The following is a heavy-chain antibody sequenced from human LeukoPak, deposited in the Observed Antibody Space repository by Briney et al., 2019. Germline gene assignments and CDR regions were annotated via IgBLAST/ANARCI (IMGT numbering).Heavy chain of an antibody. V-gene: IGHV4-59*01. J-gene: IGHJ4*02. CDR3: ARGVYIAAAQYGY. CDR2: IYYSGTT. Sequence: SETLSLTCTVSGGSISSYYWNWIRQPPGKGLEWIGYIYYSGTTNYNPSLKSRVTISVDTSKNQFSLELSSVTAADTAVYYCARGVYIAAAQYGYWGQGTLVTVSS. CDR1: GGSISSYY. D-gene: IGHD6-13*01.